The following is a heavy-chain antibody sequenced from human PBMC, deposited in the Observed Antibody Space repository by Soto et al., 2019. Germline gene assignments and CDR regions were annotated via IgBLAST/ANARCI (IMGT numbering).Heavy chain of an antibody. CDR3: AAAQTTVTAYYYYYYGMDV. Sequence: SVKVSCKASGFTFTSSAVRWVRQARGQRLGWIGWIVVGSGNTNYAQKFQERVTITRDMSTSTAYMELSSLRSEDTAVYYCAAAQTTVTAYYYYYYGMDVWGQGTTVPVSS. J-gene: IGHJ6*02. V-gene: IGHV1-58*01. CDR2: IVVGSGNT. CDR1: GFTFTSSA. D-gene: IGHD4-17*01.